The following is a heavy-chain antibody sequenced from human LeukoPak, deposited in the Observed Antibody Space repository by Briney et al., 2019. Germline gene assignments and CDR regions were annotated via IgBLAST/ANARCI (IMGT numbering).Heavy chain of an antibody. V-gene: IGHV4-34*01. D-gene: IGHD3-22*01. Sequence: PSETLSLTCAVYGGSFSGYYWSWIRQPPGKGLEWIGEINHSGSTNYNPSLKSRVTISVDTSKNQFSLKLSSVTAADTAVYYCASVYYDSSGYPSRFDYWGQGTLVTVSS. CDR1: GGSFSGYY. J-gene: IGHJ4*02. CDR2: INHSGST. CDR3: ASVYYDSSGYPSRFDY.